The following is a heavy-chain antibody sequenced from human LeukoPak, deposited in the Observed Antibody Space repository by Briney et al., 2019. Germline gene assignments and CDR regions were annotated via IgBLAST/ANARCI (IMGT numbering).Heavy chain of an antibody. V-gene: IGHV4-34*01. CDR2: INHSGST. D-gene: IGHD4-17*01. CDR3: ARDAVTTVNPFDY. Sequence: PSETLSLTCAVYGGSFSGYYWSWLRQPPGKGLEWIGEINHSGSTNYNPSLTSRVTISVDTSKNQFSLKLSSVTAADTAVYYCARDAVTTVNPFDYWGQGTLVTVSS. J-gene: IGHJ4*02. CDR1: GGSFSGYY.